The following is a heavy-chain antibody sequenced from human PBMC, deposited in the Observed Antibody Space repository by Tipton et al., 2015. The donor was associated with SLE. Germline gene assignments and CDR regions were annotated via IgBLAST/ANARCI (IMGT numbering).Heavy chain of an antibody. Sequence: TLSLTCTVSGGSISSYYWSWIRQPPGKGLEWIGYIYYSGGTNYNPSLKSRVTISVDTSMNQFSLKLSSVTAADTAVYYCARLLNPEHAFDIWGQGTMVTVSS. V-gene: IGHV4-59*08. J-gene: IGHJ3*02. D-gene: IGHD2-15*01. CDR3: ARLLNPEHAFDI. CDR1: GGSISSYY. CDR2: IYYSGGT.